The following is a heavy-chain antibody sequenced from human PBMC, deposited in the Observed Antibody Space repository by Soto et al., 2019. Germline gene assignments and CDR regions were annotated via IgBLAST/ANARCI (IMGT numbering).Heavy chain of an antibody. CDR1: GFTFSSYA. D-gene: IGHD4-4*01. CDR2: ISGSGGST. Sequence: GGSLRLSCAASGFTFSSYAMSWVRQAPGKGLEWVSAISGSGGSTYYADSVKGRFTISRDNSKNTLYLQMNSLRAEDTAVYYSPKDQRNYVVVLIDYWGQGTLVTVYS. CDR3: PKDQRNYVVVLIDY. V-gene: IGHV3-23*01. J-gene: IGHJ4*02.